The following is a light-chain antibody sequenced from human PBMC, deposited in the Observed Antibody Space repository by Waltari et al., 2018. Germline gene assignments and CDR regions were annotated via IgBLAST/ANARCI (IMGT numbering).Light chain of an antibody. V-gene: IGKV4-1*01. CDR1: QSVLYSSNNKNY. CDR2: WAS. J-gene: IGKJ3*01. CDR3: QQYYSTLT. Sequence: DIVMTQSPDSLAVSLGERATINCKSSQSVLYSSNNKNYLAWYTQKPGQPPKLLIYWASTRESGVHDRFSGSGSGTDFTLTISSLQAEDVAVYYCQQYYSTLTFGPGTKVDIK.